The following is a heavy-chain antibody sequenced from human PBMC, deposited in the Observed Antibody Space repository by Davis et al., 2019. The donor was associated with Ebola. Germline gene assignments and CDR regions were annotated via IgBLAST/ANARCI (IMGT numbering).Heavy chain of an antibody. D-gene: IGHD6-19*01. Sequence: ASVHVSRKASGYTFLNYGITWVRQAPGGGLEWMGWINNGNTHHAQNLQGRVTMTIDAATTTAYMELRSLRSDDTAMYYCSRDPWADPFDIWGQGTLVTVSS. CDR2: INNGNT. V-gene: IGHV1-18*04. CDR3: SRDPWADPFDI. J-gene: IGHJ3*02. CDR1: GYTFLNYG.